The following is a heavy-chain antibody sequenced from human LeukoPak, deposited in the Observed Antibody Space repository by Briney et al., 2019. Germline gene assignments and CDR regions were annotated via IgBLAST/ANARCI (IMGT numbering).Heavy chain of an antibody. V-gene: IGHV5-51*07. Sequence: GESLKTSRKGSGYTFSIYRIGWVHQLPGKGLEWMGIIYPGDSDTRYSPSFQGQVTISADKSISTAYLQWSSLRASDSAIYYCARHGYSGYGIDHWGQGTLVTVSS. J-gene: IGHJ4*02. CDR2: IYPGDSDT. CDR1: GYTFSIYR. D-gene: IGHD5-12*01. CDR3: ARHGYSGYGIDH.